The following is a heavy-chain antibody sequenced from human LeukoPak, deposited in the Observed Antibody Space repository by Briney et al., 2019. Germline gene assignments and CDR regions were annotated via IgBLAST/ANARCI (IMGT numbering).Heavy chain of an antibody. J-gene: IGHJ4*02. CDR2: ISYDGSNK. CDR3: ARSDAHNKPTDY. CDR1: GFTFSNYV. D-gene: IGHD1-1*01. V-gene: IGHV3-30*04. Sequence: GGSLRLSCAASGFTFSNYVIHWVRQAPGKGLEWVAVISYDGSNKYYADSVKGRFTISRDNSKNTLYLQMNSLRAEDTAVYYCARSDAHNKPTDYWGQGTLVTVSS.